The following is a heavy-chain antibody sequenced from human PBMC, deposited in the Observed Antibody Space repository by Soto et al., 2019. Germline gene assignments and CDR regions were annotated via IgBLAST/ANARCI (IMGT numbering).Heavy chain of an antibody. D-gene: IGHD2-15*01. CDR3: ARGGAYCSGGSCYWVTRYYGMDV. CDR2: INHSGST. V-gene: IGHV4-34*01. CDR1: GGSFSGYY. Sequence: KQSQTLSLTCAVYGGSFSGYYWSWIRQPPGKGLEWIGEINHSGSTNYNPSLKSRVTISVDTSKNQFSLKLSSVTAADTAVYYCARGGAYCSGGSCYWVTRYYGMDVWGQGTTVTVSS. J-gene: IGHJ6*02.